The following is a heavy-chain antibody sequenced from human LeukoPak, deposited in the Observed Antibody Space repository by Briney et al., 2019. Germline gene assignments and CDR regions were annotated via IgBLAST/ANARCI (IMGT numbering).Heavy chain of an antibody. CDR1: GFTFTDEY. D-gene: IGHD2-2*01. CDR2: INPYSGAI. J-gene: IGHJ4*02. CDR3: ARDPKSQLLLDY. V-gene: IGHV1-2*02. Sequence: ASVEVSCKSSGFTFTDEYIHWVRQAPGQGLEWMGWINPYSGAINYAQKFQGRVTLTRDTSISTAYMELSRLTSGDTAVYYCARDPKSQLLLDYWGQRTLVTVSS.